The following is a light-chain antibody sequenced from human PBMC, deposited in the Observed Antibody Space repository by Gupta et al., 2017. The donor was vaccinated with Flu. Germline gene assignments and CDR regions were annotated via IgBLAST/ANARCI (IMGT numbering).Light chain of an antibody. V-gene: IGLV2-23*02. J-gene: IGLJ3*02. CDR3: CSHAYGGGTL. Sequence: TTNGTGTYKRVSWYQEHPGKSSKLISYEVTKRPAGVSDRFSGSKSGNTASLTISSRQPEDEADYYCCSHAYGGGTLFAGGTKLTVL. CDR1: TNGTGTYKR. CDR2: EVT.